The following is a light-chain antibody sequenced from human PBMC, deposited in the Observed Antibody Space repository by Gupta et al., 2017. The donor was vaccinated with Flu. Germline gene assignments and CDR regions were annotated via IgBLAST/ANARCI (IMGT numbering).Light chain of an antibody. J-gene: IGKJ2*01. CDR2: DAS. CDR3: QQRSNWPPYT. Sequence: EVVLTQSPATLSLSPGERATLSCRASQSISYSLAWYQQKPGQAPRLIIFDASNRTTGIPARFSGSGSGTDFTLTISSREPEDFAVYYCQQRSNWPPYTFGQGTKLEI. CDR1: QSISYS. V-gene: IGKV3-11*01.